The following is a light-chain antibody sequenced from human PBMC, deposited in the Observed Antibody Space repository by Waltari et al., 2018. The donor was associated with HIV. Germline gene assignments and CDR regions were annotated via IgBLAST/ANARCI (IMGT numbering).Light chain of an antibody. CDR1: SRDVGGYNY. CDR2: EVS. Sequence: QSALTQPASVSGSPGQSITISCTGTSRDVGGYNYVSWYQQHPGKAPKLMIYEVSNRPSGVSTRFSGSKSGNTASLTISGLQAEDEADYYCSSYTSSSTLVFGTGTKVTVL. V-gene: IGLV2-14*01. J-gene: IGLJ1*01. CDR3: SSYTSSSTLV.